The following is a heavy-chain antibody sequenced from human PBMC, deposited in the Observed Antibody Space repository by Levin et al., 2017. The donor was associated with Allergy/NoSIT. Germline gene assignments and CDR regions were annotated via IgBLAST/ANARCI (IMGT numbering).Heavy chain of an antibody. Sequence: GGSLRLSCAASGFTFDDYTMHWVRQAPGKGLEWVSLISWDGGSTYYADSVKGRFTISRDNSKNSLYLQMNSLRTEDTALYYCARGVVVAATPQMLDAGLAFDIWGQGTMVTVSS. J-gene: IGHJ3*02. D-gene: IGHD2-15*01. CDR3: ARGVVVAATPQMLDAGLAFDI. CDR2: ISWDGGST. V-gene: IGHV3-43*01. CDR1: GFTFDDYT.